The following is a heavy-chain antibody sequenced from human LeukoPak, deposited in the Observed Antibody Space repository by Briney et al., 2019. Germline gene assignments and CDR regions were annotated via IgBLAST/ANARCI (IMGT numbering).Heavy chain of an antibody. V-gene: IGHV4-34*01. D-gene: IGHD3/OR15-3a*01. Sequence: ASETLSPPRAVYGGSFSGYYWSWIRQPPGKGLEWIGEINHSGSTNYNPSLKSRVTISVDTSKNQFSLRLSSVTAADTAVYYCASLRYWTRWGQGTLVTVSS. CDR3: ASLRYWTR. J-gene: IGHJ1*01. CDR1: GGSFSGYY. CDR2: INHSGST.